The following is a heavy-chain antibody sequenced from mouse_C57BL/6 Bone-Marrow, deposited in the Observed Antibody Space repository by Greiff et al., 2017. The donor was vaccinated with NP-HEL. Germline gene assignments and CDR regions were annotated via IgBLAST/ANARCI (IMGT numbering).Heavy chain of an antibody. V-gene: IGHV5-16*01. D-gene: IGHD1-1*01. CDR3: ARDGGIYYYGMGFAY. CDR1: GFTFSDYY. Sequence: EVHLVESEGGLVQPGSSMKLSCTASGFTFSDYYMAWVRQVPEKGLEWVANINYDGSSTYYLDSLKSRFIISRDNAKNILYLQMSSLKSEDTATYYCARDGGIYYYGMGFAYWGQGTLVTVSA. CDR2: INYDGSST. J-gene: IGHJ3*01.